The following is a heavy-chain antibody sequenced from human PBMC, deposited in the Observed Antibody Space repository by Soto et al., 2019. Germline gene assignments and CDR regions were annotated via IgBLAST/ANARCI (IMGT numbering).Heavy chain of an antibody. J-gene: IGHJ4*02. V-gene: IGHV3-23*01. CDR3: AKGGIVVVVAASPHYFDY. CDR1: GFTFSSYA. Sequence: EVQLLESGGGLVQPGGSLRLSCAASGFTFSSYAMSWVRQAPGKGLEWVSAISGSGGSTYYADSVKGRFTISRDNSKNTLYLQMNSLRAEDTAVYYCAKGGIVVVVAASPHYFDYWGQGTLVTVSS. CDR2: ISGSGGST. D-gene: IGHD2-15*01.